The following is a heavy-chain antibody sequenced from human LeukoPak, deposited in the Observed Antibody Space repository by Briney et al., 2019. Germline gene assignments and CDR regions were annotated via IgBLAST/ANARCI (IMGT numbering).Heavy chain of an antibody. D-gene: IGHD6-19*01. CDR3: AREGLLYSSGWYSY. J-gene: IGHJ4*02. CDR1: GFTFSSYA. Sequence: GRSLRLSCAASGFTFSSYAMHWVRQAPGKGLEWVAVISYDGSNKYYADSVKGRFTISRDNAKNSLYLQMNSLRAEDTAVYYCAREGLLYSSGWYSYWGQGTLVTVSS. CDR2: ISYDGSNK. V-gene: IGHV3-30-3*01.